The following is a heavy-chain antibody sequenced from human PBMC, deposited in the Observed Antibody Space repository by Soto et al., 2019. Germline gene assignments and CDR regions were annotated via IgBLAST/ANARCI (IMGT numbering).Heavy chain of an antibody. CDR3: VRHRVGSYYYFDY. Sequence: GQPVTISSKASGYTFTDYWISWVRQMPGKGLEWMGRIDPSDSYTSNSPSFQVHVTISADKSINTAYMQWSSLKASDTAMYYCVRHRVGSYYYFDYWGQGTLVTVSS. CDR1: GYTFTDYW. J-gene: IGHJ4*02. V-gene: IGHV5-10-1*01. D-gene: IGHD1-26*01. CDR2: IDPSDSYT.